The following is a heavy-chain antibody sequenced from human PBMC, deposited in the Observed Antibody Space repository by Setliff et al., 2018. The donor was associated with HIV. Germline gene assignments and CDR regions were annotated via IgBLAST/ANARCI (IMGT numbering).Heavy chain of an antibody. CDR3: ARDDHGDPFDY. CDR2: INCNSGGT. Sequence: GASVKVSCKSSGYTFTGSFMHWVRQAPGQGLEWMGWINCNSGGTYYAQNFQGRVTVTRDTSINTAYMELSRLRSDDTAVYYCARDDHGDPFDYWGQGTLVTVSS. CDR1: GYTFTGSF. J-gene: IGHJ4*02. V-gene: IGHV1-2*02. D-gene: IGHD4-17*01.